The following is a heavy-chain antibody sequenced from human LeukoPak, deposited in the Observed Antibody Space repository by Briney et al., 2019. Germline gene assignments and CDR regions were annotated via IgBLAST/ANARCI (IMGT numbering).Heavy chain of an antibody. D-gene: IGHD6-13*01. Sequence: SETLSLTCAVYGGSFSGYYWSWIRQPPGKGLEWIGEINHSGSTNYNPSLKSRVTISVDTSKNQFSLKLSPVTAADTAVYYCARVSSSWINDAFDIWGQGTMVTVSS. V-gene: IGHV4-34*01. CDR3: ARVSSSWINDAFDI. CDR2: INHSGST. J-gene: IGHJ3*02. CDR1: GGSFSGYY.